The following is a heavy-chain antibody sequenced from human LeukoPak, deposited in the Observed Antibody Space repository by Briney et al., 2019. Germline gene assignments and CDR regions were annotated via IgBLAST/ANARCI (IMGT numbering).Heavy chain of an antibody. D-gene: IGHD3-3*02. V-gene: IGHV1-18*01. CDR2: ISAYNGNT. J-gene: IGHJ3*02. Sequence: ASVKVSCKASVYTVTTYGISWVRQAPGQGLEWMGWISAYNGNTNYAQKLHGRGTMTTDTSTSTASTEMRGLRYDDTAVYFCERDVLQRGLLALVPFDIWGEGTMVTVSS. CDR3: ERDVLQRGLLALVPFDI. CDR1: VYTVTTYG.